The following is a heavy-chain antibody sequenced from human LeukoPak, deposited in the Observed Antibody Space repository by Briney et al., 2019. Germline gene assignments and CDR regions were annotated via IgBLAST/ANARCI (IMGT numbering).Heavy chain of an antibody. J-gene: IGHJ5*02. CDR3: ARSGYCSSTSCYRSLWFDP. CDR2: VYYSGST. D-gene: IGHD2-2*02. V-gene: IGHV4-59*01. CDR1: GGSIGSYY. Sequence: SETLSLTCTVSGGSIGSYYWSWIRQPPGKGLEWIGYVYYSGSTSYNPSLKSRVTISVDTSKNQFSLELSSVTAADTAVYYCARSGYCSSTSCYRSLWFDPWGQGTLVTVSS.